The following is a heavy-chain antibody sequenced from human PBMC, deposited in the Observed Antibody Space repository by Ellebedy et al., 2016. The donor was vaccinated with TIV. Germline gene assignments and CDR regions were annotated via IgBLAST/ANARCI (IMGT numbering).Heavy chain of an antibody. CDR1: GFTFSNAW. J-gene: IGHJ5*02. D-gene: IGHD2-2*01. CDR3: TTASPRHCSSTSCYRSPFDP. Sequence: GESLKISXAASGFTFSNAWMSWVRQAPGKGLEWVGRIKSKTDGGTTDYAAPVKGRFTISRDDSKNTLYLQMNSLKTEDTAVYYCTTASPRHCSSTSCYRSPFDPWGQGTLVTVSS. CDR2: IKSKTDGGTT. V-gene: IGHV3-15*01.